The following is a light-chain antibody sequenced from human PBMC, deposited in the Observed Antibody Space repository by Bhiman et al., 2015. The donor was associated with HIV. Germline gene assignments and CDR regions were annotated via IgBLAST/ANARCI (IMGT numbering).Light chain of an antibody. CDR1: SSDIGGSDS. J-gene: IGLJ3*02. V-gene: IGLV2-14*03. CDR2: DVS. CDR3: SSYTSSSTRV. Sequence: QSALTQPASVSGSPGQSITISCSGTSSDIGGSDSVSWYQHHPGKAPKLIIYDVSERPSGVSNRFSGSKSGNTASLTISGLQAEDEADYYCSSYTSSSTRVFGGGTKLTVL.